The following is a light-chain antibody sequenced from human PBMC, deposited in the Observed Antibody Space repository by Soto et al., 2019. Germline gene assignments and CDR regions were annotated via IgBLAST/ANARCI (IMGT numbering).Light chain of an antibody. J-gene: IGKJ2*01. CDR3: QQYNNWPPGNT. V-gene: IGKV3-20*01. CDR1: QSVSSRY. CDR2: DAS. Sequence: EIVLTQSPGTLSLSPGERATLSCRASQSVSSRYLAWYQQKPGQAPRLLIYDASTRATGIPGRFSGSGSGTDFTLTISRLEPEDFAVYYCQQYNNWPPGNTFGQGTKLEIK.